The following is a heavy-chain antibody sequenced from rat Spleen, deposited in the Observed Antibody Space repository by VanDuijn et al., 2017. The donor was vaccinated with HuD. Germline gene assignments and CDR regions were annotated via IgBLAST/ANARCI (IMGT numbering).Heavy chain of an antibody. V-gene: IGHV5-31*01. Sequence: EVQLVESGGGLVQPGRSLKLSCVASGFTFNNYWMTWIRQAPGKGLEWVASITNTGGSTYYPDSVKGRFTISRDNAKSTLYLQMDSLRPEDTASYYCVRHGYTRYYFDYWGQGVMVTVSS. CDR2: ITNTGGST. D-gene: IGHD1-9*01. CDR3: VRHGYTRYYFDY. CDR1: GFTFNNYW. J-gene: IGHJ2*01.